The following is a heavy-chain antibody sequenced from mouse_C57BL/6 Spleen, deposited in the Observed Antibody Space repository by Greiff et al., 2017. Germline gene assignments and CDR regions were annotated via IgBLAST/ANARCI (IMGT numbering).Heavy chain of an antibody. D-gene: IGHD1-1*01. CDR2: INPYNGDT. Sequence: VQLKESGPELVKPGDSVKISCKASGYSFTGYFMNWVMQSHGKSLEWIGRINPYNGDTFYNQKFKGKATLTVDKSSSTAYMELRSLTSEDSAVYYGAKGGYGSFYYFDYWGQGTTLTVSS. CDR3: AKGGYGSFYYFDY. V-gene: IGHV1-20*01. J-gene: IGHJ2*01. CDR1: GYSFTGYF.